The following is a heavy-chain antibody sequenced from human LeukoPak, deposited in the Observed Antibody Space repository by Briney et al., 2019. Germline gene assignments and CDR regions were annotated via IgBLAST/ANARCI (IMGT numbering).Heavy chain of an antibody. J-gene: IGHJ4*02. CDR2: IYIDGTT. Sequence: GGSLRLSCEASGFIVSHNYLTWVRQAPGEGLEWISVIYIDGTTYYADSVKGRFTISRDQANNTLYLQMNTLRDEDTAVYYCARGPRYSFYWGQGTLVTVSS. CDR3: ARGPRYSFY. V-gene: IGHV3-53*01. CDR1: GFIVSHNY. D-gene: IGHD6-13*01.